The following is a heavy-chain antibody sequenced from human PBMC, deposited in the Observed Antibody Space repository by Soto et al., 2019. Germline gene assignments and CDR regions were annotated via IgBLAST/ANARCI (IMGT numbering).Heavy chain of an antibody. CDR1: GFTFTRYS. CDR2: ISSTTNYI. V-gene: IGHV3-21*01. J-gene: IGHJ4*02. Sequence: GGSLRLSCAASGFTFTRYSMNWVRQAPGKGLEWVSSISSTTNYIYYADSMKGRFTVSRDNAKNSVYLEMNSLSAEDTAVYYCARESEDLTSNFDYWGQGTLVTVS. CDR3: ARESEDLTSNFDY.